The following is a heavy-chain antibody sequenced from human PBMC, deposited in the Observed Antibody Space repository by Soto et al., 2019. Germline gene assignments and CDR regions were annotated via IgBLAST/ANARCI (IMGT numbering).Heavy chain of an antibody. CDR1: GFTFTRYS. CDR2: ISSTTNYI. V-gene: IGHV3-21*01. J-gene: IGHJ4*02. Sequence: GGSLRLSCAASGFTFTRYSMNWVRQAPGKGLEWVSSISSTTNYIYYADSMKGRFTVSRDNAKNSVYLEMNSLSAEDTAVYYCARESEDLTSNFDYWGQGTLVTVS. CDR3: ARESEDLTSNFDY.